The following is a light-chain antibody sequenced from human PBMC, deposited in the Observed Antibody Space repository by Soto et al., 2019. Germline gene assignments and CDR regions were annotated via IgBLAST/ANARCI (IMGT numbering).Light chain of an antibody. V-gene: IGKV1-5*01. CDR3: QQYNGYSRT. CDR2: DVS. J-gene: IGKJ1*01. Sequence: DIQMTQSPSTRSASVGDIVAMTFLASQSIGDSLAWYQQKPGKAPYLLISDVSSLERGVPSRFSGSGSGTEFTLTISSMQPDDFATFYCQQYNGYSRTFGQGTKVDIK. CDR1: QSIGDS.